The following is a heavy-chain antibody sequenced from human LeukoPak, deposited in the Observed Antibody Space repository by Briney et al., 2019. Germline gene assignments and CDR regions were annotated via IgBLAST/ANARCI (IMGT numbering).Heavy chain of an antibody. Sequence: ASVKVSCKASGYTFTSYYMHWVRQAPGQGLEWMGIINPSGGSTSYAQKFQGRVTMTRDMSTSTVYMELSSLRSEDTAVYYCAREAATVTLSHAPLDYWGQGTLVTVPS. CDR1: GYTFTSYY. V-gene: IGHV1-46*01. CDR2: INPSGGST. CDR3: AREAATVTLSHAPLDY. J-gene: IGHJ4*02. D-gene: IGHD4-17*01.